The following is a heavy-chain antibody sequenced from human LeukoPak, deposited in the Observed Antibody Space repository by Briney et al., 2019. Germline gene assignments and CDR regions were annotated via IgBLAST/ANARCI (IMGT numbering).Heavy chain of an antibody. CDR2: ISAYNGNT. V-gene: IGHV1-18*01. J-gene: IGHJ4*02. CDR3: ARGYYDSSGYYYAEYYFDY. CDR1: GYTFTSYG. Sequence: ASVTVSCKASGYTFTSYGISWVRQAPGQGLEWMGWISAYNGNTNYAQKLQGRVTMTTDTSTSTAYMELRSLRSDDTAVYYCARGYYDSSGYYYAEYYFDYWGQGTLVTVSS. D-gene: IGHD3-22*01.